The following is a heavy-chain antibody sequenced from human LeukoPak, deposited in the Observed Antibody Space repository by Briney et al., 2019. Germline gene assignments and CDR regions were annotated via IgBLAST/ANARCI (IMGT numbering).Heavy chain of an antibody. J-gene: IGHJ1*01. CDR3: ARDLYCGGDCYSNQH. CDR2: ISPDDKTT. V-gene: IGHV3-74*01. CDR1: GFSVSTDH. Sequence: GGSLRLSCAASGFSVSTDHMSWVRQAPGKGLVWVSRISPDDKTTSYADSVKGRFTVSRDDAKKTLYLQMNSLRAEDTAVYYCARDLYCGGDCYSNQHWGQGTLVTVSS. D-gene: IGHD2-21*01.